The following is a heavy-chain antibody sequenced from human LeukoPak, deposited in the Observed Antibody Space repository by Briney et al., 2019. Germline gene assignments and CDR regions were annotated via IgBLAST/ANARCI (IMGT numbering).Heavy chain of an antibody. D-gene: IGHD2-21*02. CDR1: GFTFSSYV. V-gene: IGHV3-30*04. J-gene: IGHJ4*02. Sequence: PGGSLRLSCAASGFTFSSYVMHWVRQAPGKGLEWVALISYDGASKFYADSVKGRFTISRDNSKNTLYLQMNSLRAEDTAVYYCARDGANCGGDCYPITFHVYWGQGTLVTVSS. CDR2: ISYDGASK. CDR3: ARDGANCGGDCYPITFHVY.